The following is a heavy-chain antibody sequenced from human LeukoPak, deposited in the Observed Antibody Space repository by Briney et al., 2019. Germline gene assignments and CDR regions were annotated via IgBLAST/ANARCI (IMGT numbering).Heavy chain of an antibody. Sequence: PGGSLRLSCAASGFTFSSCGFHWVRQAPGKGLEWVALIWYDGSNKYFTDAVEGRFTISRDNSKSTVYLHMNSLRVEDTAVYYCATWRSASSRDWYVLDFWGQGTLVTVSS. CDR3: ATWRSASSRDWYVLDF. CDR1: GFTFSSCG. CDR2: IWYDGSNK. D-gene: IGHD6-19*01. J-gene: IGHJ4*02. V-gene: IGHV3-33*01.